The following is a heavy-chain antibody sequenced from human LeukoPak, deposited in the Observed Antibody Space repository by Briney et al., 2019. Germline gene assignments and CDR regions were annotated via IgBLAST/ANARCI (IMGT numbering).Heavy chain of an antibody. V-gene: IGHV3-7*01. D-gene: IGHD6-13*01. Sequence: GGSLRLSCAASGFTFSSYWMSWVSQAPGKGLEWVANIKQDGSEKYYVDSVKGRFTISRDNAKNSLYLQMSSLRAEDTAVYYCEVDQPAAGDYWGQGTLVTVSS. CDR3: EVDQPAAGDY. J-gene: IGHJ4*02. CDR2: IKQDGSEK. CDR1: GFTFSSYW.